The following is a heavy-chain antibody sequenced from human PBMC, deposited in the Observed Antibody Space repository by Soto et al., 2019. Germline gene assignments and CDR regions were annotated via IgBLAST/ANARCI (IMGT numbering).Heavy chain of an antibody. CDR3: ARLYSGKQWLVLDDWYFDL. D-gene: IGHD6-19*01. V-gene: IGHV1-8*01. CDR2: MNPNSGNT. Sequence: QVQLEQSGAEVKKPGASVKVSCKASGYTFTSYDINWVRQATGQGLEWMGWMNPNSGNTGYAQKFQGRVTMTRNTSISTAYMELSSLRSEDTAVYYCARLYSGKQWLVLDDWYFDLWGRGTLVTVSS. J-gene: IGHJ2*01. CDR1: GYTFTSYD.